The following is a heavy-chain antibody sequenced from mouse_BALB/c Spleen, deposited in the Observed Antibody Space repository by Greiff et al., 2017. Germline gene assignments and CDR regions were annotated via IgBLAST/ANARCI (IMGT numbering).Heavy chain of an antibody. CDR1: GFSLTGYG. Sequence: VHLVESGPGLVAPSQSLSITCTVSGFSLTGYGVNWVRQPPGKGLEWLGMIWGDGSTDYNSALKSRLSISKDNSKSQVFLKMNSLQTDDTARYYCAREGDYGYPWFAYWGQGTLVTVSA. D-gene: IGHD2-2*01. J-gene: IGHJ3*01. V-gene: IGHV2-6-7*01. CDR3: AREGDYGYPWFAY. CDR2: IWGDGST.